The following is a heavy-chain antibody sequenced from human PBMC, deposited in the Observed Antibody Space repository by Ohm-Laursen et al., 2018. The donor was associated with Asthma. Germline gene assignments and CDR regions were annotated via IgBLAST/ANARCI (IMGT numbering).Heavy chain of an antibody. Sequence: GTLSLTCNVTGGSVSSSNYYWNWIRQSPGKGLEWIGNIYYSGFTKYNPSLKSRVTLSLDTSKNQFSLNLSSVTAADTAVYYCARVPRFKWYFDFWGRGTLVTVSS. J-gene: IGHJ2*01. CDR3: ARVPRFKWYFDF. CDR1: GGSVSSSNYY. V-gene: IGHV4-61*01. CDR2: IYYSGFT.